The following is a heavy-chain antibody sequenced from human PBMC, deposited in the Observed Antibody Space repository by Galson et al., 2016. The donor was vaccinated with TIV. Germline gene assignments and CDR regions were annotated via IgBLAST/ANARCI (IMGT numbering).Heavy chain of an antibody. CDR3: VRDSPRTARTSGMDV. CDR2: ISETSSYT. D-gene: IGHD1-1*01. Sequence: SLRLSCAASGFSFSTYSMNWVRQAPGKGLEWVSYISETSSYTYYADSVKGRFTISRDNAKNSLYLQVNSLRAEDTAVYYCVRDSPRTARTSGMDVWGQGTTVTVSS. J-gene: IGHJ6*02. CDR1: GFSFSTYS. V-gene: IGHV3-21*01.